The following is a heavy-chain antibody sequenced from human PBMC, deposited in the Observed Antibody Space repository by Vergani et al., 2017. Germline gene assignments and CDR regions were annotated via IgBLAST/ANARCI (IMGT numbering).Heavy chain of an antibody. V-gene: IGHV5-51*01. CDR3: ARHTTYTDS. Sequence: EVELVQSGPEMRKPAESLKISCKGSEYSFGNYWIGWVRQMPGKGLEWMGIIYPADSDTRYSPSFQGQVTISADKSISTAFLQWDSLKASDTALYYCARHTTYTDSWGQGTLVTVSS. CDR1: EYSFGNYW. D-gene: IGHD1-1*01. CDR2: IYPADSDT. J-gene: IGHJ4*02.